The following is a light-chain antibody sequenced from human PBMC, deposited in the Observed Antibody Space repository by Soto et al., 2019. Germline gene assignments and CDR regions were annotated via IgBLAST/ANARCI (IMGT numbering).Light chain of an antibody. CDR1: QSISDY. Sequence: DIQMTQSPSSLSASVGDRVIITCRASQSISDYLNWYQQKAQQAPKLLLYAASSLQSGVPSRFSGSGSGTDFTLTISSLQPEDFATYYCQQSYNFPWTFGQGTKVDIK. J-gene: IGKJ1*01. V-gene: IGKV1-39*01. CDR3: QQSYNFPWT. CDR2: AAS.